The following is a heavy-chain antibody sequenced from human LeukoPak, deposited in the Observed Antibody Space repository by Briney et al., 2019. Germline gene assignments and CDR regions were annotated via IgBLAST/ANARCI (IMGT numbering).Heavy chain of an antibody. Sequence: GGSLRLSCTASGFTFNSFAMGWVRQAPGKGLEWVSYISSSGSTIYYADSVKGRFTISRDNAKNSLYLQMNSLRAEDTAVYYCARWTAMVDYWGQGTLVTVSS. J-gene: IGHJ4*02. D-gene: IGHD5-18*01. CDR3: ARWTAMVDY. V-gene: IGHV3-48*04. CDR2: ISSSGSTI. CDR1: GFTFNSFA.